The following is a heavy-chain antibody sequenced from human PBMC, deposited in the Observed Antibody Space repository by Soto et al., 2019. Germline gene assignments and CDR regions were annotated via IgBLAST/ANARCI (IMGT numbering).Heavy chain of an antibody. CDR2: ISYDGSNK. D-gene: IGHD5-18*01. CDR3: AKDLVDTATVFDY. CDR1: GFTFSSYG. V-gene: IGHV3-30*18. J-gene: IGHJ4*02. Sequence: QVQLVESGGGVVQPGRSLRLSCAASGFTFSSYGMHWVRQAPGKGLEWVAVISYDGSNKYYADSVKGRFTISRDNSKNTPYLQMNSLRAEDTAVYYCAKDLVDTATVFDYWGQGTLVTVSS.